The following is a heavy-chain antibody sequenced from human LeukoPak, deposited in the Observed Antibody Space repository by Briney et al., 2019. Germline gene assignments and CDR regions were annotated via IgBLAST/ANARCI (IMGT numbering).Heavy chain of an antibody. CDR2: INGDGYST. Sequence: GGSLRLSCAASGFTFSSYWMQWVRQAPGKGLVWVSRINGDGYSTSYADSVKGRFTISSDNAKNMLYLQMNTLRDEDTAVYYCARGIVGARDFDYWGQGTLVTVSS. CDR1: GFTFSSYW. J-gene: IGHJ4*02. V-gene: IGHV3-74*01. CDR3: ARGIVGARDFDY. D-gene: IGHD1-26*01.